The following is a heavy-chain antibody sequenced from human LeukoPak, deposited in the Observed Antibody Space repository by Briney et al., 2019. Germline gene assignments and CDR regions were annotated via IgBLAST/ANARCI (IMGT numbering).Heavy chain of an antibody. CDR1: GVSISSTTYY. D-gene: IGHD3-10*01. CDR3: ARRGGGITMVRGVINYRGNYYYYYMDV. CDR2: IYYSGTT. V-gene: IGHV4-39*01. Sequence: SETLSLTCTVSGVSISSTTYYWGWIRQPPGKGLEWIGTIYYSGTTRYNPSLKSRVAISVDTSKNQFSLKLSSVTAADTAVYYCARRGGGITMVRGVINYRGNYYYYYMDVWGKGTTVTISS. J-gene: IGHJ6*03.